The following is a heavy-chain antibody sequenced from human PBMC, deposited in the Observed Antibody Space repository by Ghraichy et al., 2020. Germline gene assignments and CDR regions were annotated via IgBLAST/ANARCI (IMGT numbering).Heavy chain of an antibody. J-gene: IGHJ4*02. V-gene: IGHV4-34*01. CDR3: ARARGHSTIRGTFY. Sequence: SETLSLTCAVYGGSFSDYYWTWIRQPPGKRLEWIGEINQSGSTIYNPSLNSRVAISVDTTKNQFSLRLNSVTAADTAVYYCARARGHSTIRGTFYWGQGTLVTVSS. D-gene: IGHD5/OR15-5a*01. CDR1: GGSFSDYY. CDR2: INQSGST.